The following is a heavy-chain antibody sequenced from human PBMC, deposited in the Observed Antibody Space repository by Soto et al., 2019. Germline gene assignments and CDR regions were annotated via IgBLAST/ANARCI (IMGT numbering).Heavy chain of an antibody. V-gene: IGHV1-18*01. CDR3: ARDGLITFFGVVTHRPYYYGMDV. CDR2: ISAYNGNT. CDR1: GYTFTSYG. D-gene: IGHD3-3*01. Sequence: ASVKVSCKASGYTFTSYGISWVRQAPGQGLEWMGWISAYNGNTNYAQKLQGRVTMTTDTSTSTAYMERRSLRSDDTAVYYCARDGLITFFGVVTHRPYYYGMDVWGQGTTVTGS. J-gene: IGHJ6*02.